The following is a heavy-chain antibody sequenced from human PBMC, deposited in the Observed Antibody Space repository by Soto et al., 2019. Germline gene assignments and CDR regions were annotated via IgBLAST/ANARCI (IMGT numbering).Heavy chain of an antibody. Sequence: QVQLVESGGGVVQPGRSLRLSCSAPGFTFSSYGMHWVRQAPGKGLAWGAVIWYDGSNKYYADFVKGRFTISRDNSKNPLYLQMNSLRAEDTAVYYCASMVRGGSCYWGQGTLVTVSS. J-gene: IGHJ4*02. D-gene: IGHD2-15*01. CDR2: IWYDGSNK. CDR1: GFTFSSYG. CDR3: ASMVRGGSCY. V-gene: IGHV3-33*01.